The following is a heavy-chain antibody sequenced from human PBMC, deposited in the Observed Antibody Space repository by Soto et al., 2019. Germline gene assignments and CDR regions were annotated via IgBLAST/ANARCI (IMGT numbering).Heavy chain of an antibody. D-gene: IGHD3-22*01. Sequence: ASVKVSCKAPGYTFTSYGISWVRQAPGQGLEWMGWISAYNGNTNYAQKLQGRVTMTTDTSTSTAYMELRSLRSDDTAVYYCARVKGSGYHNWFDPWGQGTLVTVSS. CDR1: GYTFTSYG. CDR2: ISAYNGNT. CDR3: ARVKGSGYHNWFDP. J-gene: IGHJ5*02. V-gene: IGHV1-18*01.